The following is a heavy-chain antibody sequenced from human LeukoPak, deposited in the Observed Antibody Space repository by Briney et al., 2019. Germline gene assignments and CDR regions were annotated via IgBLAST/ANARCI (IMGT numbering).Heavy chain of an antibody. CDR2: IYPGDSDT. Sequence: GESLKISCKGSGYSFTSYWIGWVRQMPGEGLEWMGIIYPGDSDTRYSPSFQGQVTISADKSISTAYLQWSSLKASDTAMYYCARSSLYYDSSGYQPSYYFDYWGQGTLVTVSS. V-gene: IGHV5-51*01. J-gene: IGHJ4*02. CDR1: GYSFTSYW. CDR3: ARSSLYYDSSGYQPSYYFDY. D-gene: IGHD3-22*01.